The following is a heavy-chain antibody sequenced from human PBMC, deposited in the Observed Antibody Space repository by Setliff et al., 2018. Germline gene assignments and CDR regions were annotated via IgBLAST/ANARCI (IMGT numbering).Heavy chain of an antibody. CDR3: ARDRGGTNPWFDP. D-gene: IGHD3-10*01. V-gene: IGHV3-33*08. CDR1: DSTFNNFY. J-gene: IGHJ5*02. CDR2: IWYDGSNK. Sequence: GGSLRLSCVASDSTFNNFYMHWVRQAPGKGLEWVAVIWYDGSNKYYADSVKGRFSISRDISTSTLYLPMNSLRAEDTAVYYCARDRGGTNPWFDPWGQGTLVTVSS.